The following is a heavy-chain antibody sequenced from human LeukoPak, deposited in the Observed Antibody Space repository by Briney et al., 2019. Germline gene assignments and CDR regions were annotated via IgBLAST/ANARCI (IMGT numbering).Heavy chain of an antibody. CDR1: QFTFSHYG. V-gene: IGHV3-33*08. CDR2: IWSDGTNQ. D-gene: IGHD4-11*01. CDR3: ARNAQRGFDYSNSLRY. J-gene: IGHJ4*02. Sequence: GGSLTLSCVASQFTFSHYGMNWVRQAPGRGLEWVAVIWSDGTNQYYADSVKGRFTISRDDSQKTVYLQMNGLRVEDTAVYFCARNAQRGFDYSNSLRYWGQGTLVTVSS.